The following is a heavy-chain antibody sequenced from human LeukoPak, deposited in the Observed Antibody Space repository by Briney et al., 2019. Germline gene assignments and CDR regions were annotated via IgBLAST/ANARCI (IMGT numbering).Heavy chain of an antibody. CDR3: AKDRRPHKYYYYYGMDV. CDR1: GFTFSTYA. V-gene: IGHV3-23*01. CDR2: ISASGYST. Sequence: GGSLRLSCTASGFTFSTYALSWVRQAPGQGLEWVSAISASGYSTYYAHSVKGRFTISRDNSKDTLYLQMNNLRVEDTAIYFCAKDRRPHKYYYYYGMDVWGQGTTVTVSS. D-gene: IGHD6-6*01. J-gene: IGHJ6*02.